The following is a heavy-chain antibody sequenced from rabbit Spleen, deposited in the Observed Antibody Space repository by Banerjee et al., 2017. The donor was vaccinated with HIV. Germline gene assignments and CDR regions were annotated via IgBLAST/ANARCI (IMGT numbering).Heavy chain of an antibody. J-gene: IGHJ4*01. CDR2: IYTVSGTT. V-gene: IGHV1S45*01. CDR1: GFSFSDDYV. Sequence: QEQLVESGGGLVKPEGSLTLTCTASGFSFSDDYVMCWVRQAPGKGLEWIACIYTVSGTTYYASWAKGRSTISKTSSTTVTLQMTSLTAADTATYFCARDWASSSGYYSYFNLWGQGTLVTVS. D-gene: IGHD1-1*01. CDR3: ARDWASSSGYYSYFNL.